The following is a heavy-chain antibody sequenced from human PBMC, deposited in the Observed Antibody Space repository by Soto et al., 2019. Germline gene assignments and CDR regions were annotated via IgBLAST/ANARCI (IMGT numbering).Heavy chain of an antibody. CDR1: SGCIRVTGSF. Sequence: PSDTLSLTXTASSGCIRVTGSFWGWIRQPPGKGLEWIASVYHSGSTYYNPSLKSRVAVSVDTSNNQFSLTLTSVTAADTAVDFCGRDYGWFDPWCQGTRVTV. J-gene: IGHJ5*02. V-gene: IGHV4-39*01. CDR3: GRDYGWFDP. D-gene: IGHD3-10*01. CDR2: VYHSGST.